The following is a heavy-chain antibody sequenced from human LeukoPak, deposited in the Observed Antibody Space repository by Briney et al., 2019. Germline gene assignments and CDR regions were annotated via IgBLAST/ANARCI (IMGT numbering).Heavy chain of an antibody. CDR3: ARPSREAAAGTGGYYYYYMDV. D-gene: IGHD6-13*01. CDR1: GYSFTSYW. CDR2: IYPGDSDT. V-gene: IGHV5-51*01. Sequence: GESLKISCKGSGYSFTSYWIGWVRQMPGKGLEWMGIIYPGDSDTRYSPSFQGQVTISADKSISTAYLQWSSLKASDTAMYYCARPSREAAAGTGGYYYYYMDVWGKGTTVTVSS. J-gene: IGHJ6*03.